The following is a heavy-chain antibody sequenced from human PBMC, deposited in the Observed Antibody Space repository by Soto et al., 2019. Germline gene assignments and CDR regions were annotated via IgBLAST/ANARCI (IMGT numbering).Heavy chain of an antibody. CDR3: AKDRVPDGIYSFDY. CDR1: GLTLRNYA. J-gene: IGHJ4*02. CDR2: ISYDGTNK. Sequence: GGSMRLSCAASGLTLRNYAIHWVRQAPGKGLEWVAVISYDGTNKYYSDSVKGRFTISKDRSRNTVFLQMNRLRVEDTATYYCAKDRVPDGIYSFDYWGQGVLVTVSS. V-gene: IGHV3-30-3*01. D-gene: IGHD2-15*01.